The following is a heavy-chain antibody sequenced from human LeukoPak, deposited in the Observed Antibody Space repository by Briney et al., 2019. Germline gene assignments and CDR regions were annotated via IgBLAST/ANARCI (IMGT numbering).Heavy chain of an antibody. D-gene: IGHD1-26*01. V-gene: IGHV4-59*01. CDR2: IYYSGST. CDR3: ARSRGSYGHYLDL. J-gene: IGHJ2*01. Sequence: SETLSLTCTVSGGSISSYYWSWIRQPPGKGLEWIGYIYYSGSTNYNPSLKSRVTISVDTSKNQFSLKLSSVTAADTAVYYCARSRGSYGHYLDLWGRGTLVTVSS. CDR1: GGSISSYY.